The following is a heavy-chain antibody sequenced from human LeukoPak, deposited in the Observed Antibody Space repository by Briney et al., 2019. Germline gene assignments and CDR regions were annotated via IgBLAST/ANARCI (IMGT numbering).Heavy chain of an antibody. Sequence: PGGSLRLSCAASGFTFSSYTMNWVRQAPGKGLEWVSSIDSRSSTMYYADSVKGRFTIFRDNAKNSLYLQMNSLRAEDTAVFYCEGGDGREYWGQGTLVTVSS. CDR3: EGGDGREY. D-gene: IGHD5-24*01. CDR1: GFTFSSYT. V-gene: IGHV3-21*01. J-gene: IGHJ4*02. CDR2: IDSRSSTM.